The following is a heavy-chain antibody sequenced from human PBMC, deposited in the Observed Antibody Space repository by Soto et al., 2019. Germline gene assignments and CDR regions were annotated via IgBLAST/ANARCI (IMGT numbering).Heavy chain of an antibody. D-gene: IGHD1-1*01. CDR3: AKHVRDPTTSDDGIVPGDG. CDR1: GGSINHGAYW. V-gene: IGHV4-31*01. Sequence: QVQLQESGPGLLKPSETLSLTCNVSGGSINHGAYWWSWIRQHPVRGLEWIGYIFYSGTTHYNPSLTGPVHNSLDTSQNPFSPRLNSRTSPDPPVPICAKHVRDPTTSDDGIVPGDGWGRGTRVIVSS. J-gene: IGHJ6*03. CDR2: IFYSGTT.